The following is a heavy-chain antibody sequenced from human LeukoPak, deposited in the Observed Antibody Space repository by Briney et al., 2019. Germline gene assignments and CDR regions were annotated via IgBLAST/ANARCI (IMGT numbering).Heavy chain of an antibody. CDR1: GFTFSSYG. Sequence: GGTLRLSCAASGFTFSSYGITWVRQAPGKGLEWVSAISVSGGTAYYADSVKGRFTISRDNSKNTLYLQMNSLRAEDTAVYYCAKRGAEVGATVAPGDYWGQGTLVTVSS. D-gene: IGHD1-26*01. V-gene: IGHV3-23*01. J-gene: IGHJ4*02. CDR2: ISVSGGTA. CDR3: AKRGAEVGATVAPGDY.